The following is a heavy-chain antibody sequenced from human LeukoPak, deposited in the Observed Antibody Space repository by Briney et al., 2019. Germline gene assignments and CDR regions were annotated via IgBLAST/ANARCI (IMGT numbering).Heavy chain of an antibody. CDR2: IWYDGSNK. J-gene: IGHJ6*02. D-gene: IGHD2-15*01. Sequence: GGSLRLSCAASGFSFSNHGIHWVRQAPGKGLEWVSLIWYDGSNKYYADSVKGRFTISRDDSKNTVYLQMNSLRAGDTSVYYCARDGEYCSAGCTSHSYSYGLDVWGQGTTVTVSS. CDR1: GFSFSNHG. V-gene: IGHV3-33*01. CDR3: ARDGEYCSAGCTSHSYSYGLDV.